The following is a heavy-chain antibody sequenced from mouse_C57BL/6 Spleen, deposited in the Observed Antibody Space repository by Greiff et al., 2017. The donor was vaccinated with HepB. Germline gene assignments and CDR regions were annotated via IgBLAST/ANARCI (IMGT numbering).Heavy chain of an antibody. CDR2: IDPETGGT. D-gene: IGHD2-2*01. CDR3: TRWAVSTMVTTGY. Sequence: QVQLKQSGAELVRPGASVTLSCKASGYTFTDYEMHWVKQTPVHGLEWIGAIDPETGGTAYNQKFKGKAILTADKSSSTAYMALRSLTSEDSAVYYCTRWAVSTMVTTGYWGQGTTLTVSS. J-gene: IGHJ2*01. V-gene: IGHV1-15*01. CDR1: GYTFTDYE.